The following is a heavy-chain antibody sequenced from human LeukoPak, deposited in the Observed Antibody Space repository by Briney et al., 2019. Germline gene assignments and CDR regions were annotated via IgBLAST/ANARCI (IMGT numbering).Heavy chain of an antibody. Sequence: PSETLSLTCTVSGGSISSYYWSWIRQPPGKGLEWIGYIYSSGSTNYNSSLKSRVTISVDTSKNQFSLKLTPVTAADTAVYYCARSGGYSSPQNYWGQGTLVTVSS. CDR1: GGSISSYY. CDR2: IYSSGST. V-gene: IGHV4-59*01. CDR3: ARSGGYSSPQNY. J-gene: IGHJ4*02. D-gene: IGHD6-19*01.